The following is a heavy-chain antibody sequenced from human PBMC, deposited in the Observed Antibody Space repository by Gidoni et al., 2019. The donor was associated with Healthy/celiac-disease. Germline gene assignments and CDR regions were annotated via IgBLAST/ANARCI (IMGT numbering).Heavy chain of an antibody. J-gene: IGHJ4*02. D-gene: IGHD6-13*01. Sequence: QVEAKAWGARTVEASGTPSPHLPVLGGSFSGYYWSWIRQPPGKGLEWIGEINHSGSTNYNPSLKSRVTISVDTSKNQFSLKLSSVTAADTAVYYCAREGSSWYEFDYWGQGTLVTVSS. CDR1: GGSFSGYY. CDR2: INHSGST. CDR3: AREGSSWYEFDY. V-gene: IGHV4-34*01.